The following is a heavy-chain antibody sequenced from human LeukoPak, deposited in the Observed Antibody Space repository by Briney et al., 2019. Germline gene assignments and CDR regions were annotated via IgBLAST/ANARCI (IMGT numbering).Heavy chain of an antibody. D-gene: IGHD6-25*01. CDR3: ASGLNRSARFDY. V-gene: IGHV3-7*01. Sequence: GGCLRLSCAASGLTFSRYWMSWVRQAPGKGLEWVANIKQDGRDKYYVDSVKGRFTIPRDNAKNSLFLQMNSLNAEDTAVYYCASGLNRSARFDYWGQGTLVTVSS. J-gene: IGHJ4*02. CDR1: GLTFSRYW. CDR2: IKQDGRDK.